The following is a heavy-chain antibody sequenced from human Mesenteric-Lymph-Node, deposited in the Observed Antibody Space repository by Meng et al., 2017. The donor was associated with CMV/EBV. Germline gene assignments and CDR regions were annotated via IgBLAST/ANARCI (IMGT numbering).Heavy chain of an antibody. CDR3: ARPRNYDFWSGYYAYYYYGMDV. Sequence: GESLKISCAASGFTFSSYAMHWVRQAPGKGLEWVAVISYDGSNKYYADSVKGRFTISRDNSKNTLYLQMNSLRAEDTAVYYCARPRNYDFWSGYYAYYYYGMDVWGQGTTVTVSS. V-gene: IGHV3-30*04. CDR2: ISYDGSNK. J-gene: IGHJ6*02. CDR1: GFTFSSYA. D-gene: IGHD3-3*01.